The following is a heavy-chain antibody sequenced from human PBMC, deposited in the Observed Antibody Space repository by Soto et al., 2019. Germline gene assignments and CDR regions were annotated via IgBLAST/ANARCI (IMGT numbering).Heavy chain of an antibody. D-gene: IGHD3-22*01. J-gene: IGHJ4*02. CDR3: SRRLANDYGSSGGPDY. CDR1: GFTFGDYP. CDR2: IRGQGSGGTT. Sequence: PGGSLRLSCTTAGFTFGDYPMAWFRQAPGKGPEWVGFIRGQGSGGTTDYAASVKGRFTISRDDSKGIAYLQMNSLKVEDTAVYYCSRRLANDYGSSGGPDYWGQGTLVTVSS. V-gene: IGHV3-49*03.